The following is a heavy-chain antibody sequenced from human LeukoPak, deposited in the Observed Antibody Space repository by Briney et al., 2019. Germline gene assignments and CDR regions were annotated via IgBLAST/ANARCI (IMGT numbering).Heavy chain of an antibody. CDR1: GFTFSSFG. CDR3: AEGSFPLYDYVWGSYFGAFDI. Sequence: GGTLRLSCAASGFTFSSFGMSWVRQAPGKGLEWVSGISDSGGSTYYADSVKGRFTISRDNSKNTLYVQMNSLRAEDTAIYYCAEGSFPLYDYVWGSYFGAFDIWGQGTIVTVSS. V-gene: IGHV3-23*01. D-gene: IGHD3-16*01. CDR2: ISDSGGST. J-gene: IGHJ3*02.